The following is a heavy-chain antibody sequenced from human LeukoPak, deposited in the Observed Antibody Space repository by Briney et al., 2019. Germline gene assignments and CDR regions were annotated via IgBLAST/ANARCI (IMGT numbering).Heavy chain of an antibody. CDR2: IHHSGST. V-gene: IGHV4-34*01. CDR1: GGSFSGYY. D-gene: IGHD6-19*01. CDR3: ARGGGYSSGWPDY. Sequence: PSETLSLTCAVYGGSFSGYYWSWIRQPPGKGLEWIGEIHHSGSTNYNPFLKSRVTISADTSKNQFSLKLSSVTAADTAVYYCARGGGYSSGWPDYWGQGTLVTVSS. J-gene: IGHJ4*02.